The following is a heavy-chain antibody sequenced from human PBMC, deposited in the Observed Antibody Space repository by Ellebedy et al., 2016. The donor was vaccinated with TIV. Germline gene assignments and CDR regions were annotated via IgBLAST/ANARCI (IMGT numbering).Heavy chain of an antibody. CDR2: IGGKGYGGTT. D-gene: IGHD1-7*01. CDR3: TREAANWNYPYDYYNGMDV. V-gene: IGHV3-49*04. J-gene: IGHJ6*02. CDR1: GFTFGDFA. Sequence: GESLKISXTASGFTFGDFAISWVRQAPGKGLEGVGFIGGKGYGGTTQYTASVKGRFTISRDDPKSIAYLQMNSLKTEDTALYYCTREAANWNYPYDYYNGMDVWGQGTTVTVSS.